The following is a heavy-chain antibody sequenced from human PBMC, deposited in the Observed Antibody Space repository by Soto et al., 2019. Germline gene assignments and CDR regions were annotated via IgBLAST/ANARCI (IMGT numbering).Heavy chain of an antibody. V-gene: IGHV3-23*01. Sequence: GGSLRLSCAAFGFTFSSYAMSWVRQAPGKGLEWVSAISGSGGSTYYADSVKGRFTISRDNSKNTLYLQMNSLRAEDTAVYYCAKDPPTYYDILTGYSGAFDIWGQGTMVTVSS. CDR1: GFTFSSYA. D-gene: IGHD3-9*01. CDR2: ISGSGGST. J-gene: IGHJ3*02. CDR3: AKDPPTYYDILTGYSGAFDI.